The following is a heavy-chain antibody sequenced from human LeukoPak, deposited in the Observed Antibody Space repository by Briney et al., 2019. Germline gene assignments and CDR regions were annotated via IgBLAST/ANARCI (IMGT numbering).Heavy chain of an antibody. CDR3: ARDKGSSWWGGLDY. J-gene: IGHJ4*02. V-gene: IGHV3-66*02. CDR2: IYSGGST. CDR1: GFTVSSNY. Sequence: PGGSLRLSCAASGFTVSSNYMSWVRQAPGKGLEWVSVIYSGGSTYYADSVKGRFTISRDNSKNTLYLQMNSLRAEDTAVYYCARDKGSSWWGGLDYWGQGTLVTFSS. D-gene: IGHD6-6*01.